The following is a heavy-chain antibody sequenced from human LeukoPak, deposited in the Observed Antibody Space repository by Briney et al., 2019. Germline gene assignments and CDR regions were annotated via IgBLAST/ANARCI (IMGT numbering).Heavy chain of an antibody. D-gene: IGHD6-13*01. CDR1: GFTFSSYS. V-gene: IGHV3-48*01. CDR3: ARALSAAGHYYYYYMDV. Sequence: GGSLRLSCAASGFTFSSYSMNWVRQAPGKGLEWVSYISSSSSTIYYADSVKGRFTISRDNAKNSLYLQMNSLRAEDTAVYYCARALSAAGHYYYYYMDVWGKGTTVTVSS. CDR2: ISSSSSTI. J-gene: IGHJ6*03.